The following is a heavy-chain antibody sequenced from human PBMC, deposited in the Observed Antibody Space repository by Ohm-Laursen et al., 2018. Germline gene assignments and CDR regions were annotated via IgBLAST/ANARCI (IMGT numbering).Heavy chain of an antibody. CDR1: GFTFSSYW. J-gene: IGHJ6*02. CDR2: INSDGSST. V-gene: IGHV3-74*01. CDR3: AKECRQWLYGYYGMDV. D-gene: IGHD6-19*01. Sequence: SLRLSCAASGFTFSSYWMHWVRQAPGKGLVWVSRINSDGSSTSYADSVKGRFTISRDNAKNTLYLQMNSLRAEDTAVYYCAKECRQWLYGYYGMDVWGQGTTVTVSS.